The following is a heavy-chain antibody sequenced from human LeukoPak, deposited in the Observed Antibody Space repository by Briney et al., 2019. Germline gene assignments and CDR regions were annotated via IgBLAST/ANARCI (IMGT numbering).Heavy chain of an antibody. CDR3: TRDLPVPSLVRGIIIYGLIDY. CDR2: ISPDGDTI. J-gene: IGHJ4*02. D-gene: IGHD3-10*01. V-gene: IGHV3-21*01. CDR1: GFNFNTIS. Sequence: GGSLRLSCEASGFNFNTISMNWLRQAPGKGLEWVSSISPDGDTIYHADSVKGRFTTSRDNAERSLYLQMNSLRAEDTAVYYCTRDLPVPSLVRGIIIYGLIDYWGQGTLVTVSS.